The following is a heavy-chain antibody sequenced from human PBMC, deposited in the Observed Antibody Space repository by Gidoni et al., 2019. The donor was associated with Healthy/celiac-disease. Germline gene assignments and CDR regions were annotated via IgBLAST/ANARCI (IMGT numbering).Heavy chain of an antibody. D-gene: IGHD1-1*01. CDR1: GGSISSSNW. CDR2: IYHSGST. CDR3: ARGATARWGNWNDKTPYYYGMDV. Sequence: QVQLQESGPGLVKPSGTLSLTCAVSGGSISSSNWWSWVRQPPGKGLEWIGEIYHSGSTNYNPSLKSRVTISVDKSKNQFSLKLSSVTAADTAVYYCARGATARWGNWNDKTPYYYGMDVWGQGTTVTVSS. V-gene: IGHV4-4*02. J-gene: IGHJ6*02.